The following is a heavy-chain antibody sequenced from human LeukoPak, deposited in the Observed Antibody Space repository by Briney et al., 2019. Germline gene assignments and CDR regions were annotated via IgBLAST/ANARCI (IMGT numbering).Heavy chain of an antibody. Sequence: SGGSLRLSCVGSGFAFHNYAMHWVRRPPGKGLEWVSAINWNSDTKAYADSVKGRFAISRDRARNSLYLQMDSLRPEDPALYYCAKDTGGNGAYFYAMDVWGQGTSVTVSS. CDR2: INWNSDTK. D-gene: IGHD4-23*01. J-gene: IGHJ6*02. CDR1: GFAFHNYA. V-gene: IGHV3-9*01. CDR3: AKDTGGNGAYFYAMDV.